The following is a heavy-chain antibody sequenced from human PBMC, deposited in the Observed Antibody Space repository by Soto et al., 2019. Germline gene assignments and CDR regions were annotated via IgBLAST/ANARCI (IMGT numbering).Heavy chain of an antibody. Sequence: QVQLQESGPRLVKPSETLSLTCTVSGGSVSSYYWSWIRQPPGKGLEWIGYMYYGGSTNYNPSLTSRVTISVDSSKNQSSLKLSSVTAADTAVYYCAKGRDWFDPWGQGTLVTVSS. CDR1: GGSVSSYY. CDR3: AKGRDWFDP. V-gene: IGHV4-59*02. J-gene: IGHJ5*02. CDR2: MYYGGST.